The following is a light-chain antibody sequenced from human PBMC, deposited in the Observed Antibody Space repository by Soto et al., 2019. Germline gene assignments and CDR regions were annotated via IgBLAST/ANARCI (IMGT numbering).Light chain of an antibody. Sequence: QPVLTQSPSASASLGASVKLTCTLSRGHSSYAIAWHQQQPEKGPRYLMKLDSDGSHTKGDAIPDRFSGSSSGAERYLTISSLQSEDEADSYCQTWGTGIHVVFGGGTKLTVL. CDR1: RGHSSYA. J-gene: IGLJ2*01. CDR3: QTWGTGIHVV. CDR2: LDSDGSH. V-gene: IGLV4-69*01.